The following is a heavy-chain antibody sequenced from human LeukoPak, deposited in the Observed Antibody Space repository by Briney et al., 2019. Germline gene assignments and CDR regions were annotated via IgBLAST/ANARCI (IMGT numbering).Heavy chain of an antibody. Sequence: GGSLRLSCAASGFTFSSYGMHWVRQAPGKGLEWVAFIRYDGSNKYYADSVKGRFTISRDNSKNTLYLQMNSLRAEDTAVYYCAKDEAWITGTTDYWGQGTLVTVSS. CDR3: AKDEAWITGTTDY. CDR1: GFTFSSYG. J-gene: IGHJ4*02. V-gene: IGHV3-30*02. CDR2: IRYDGSNK. D-gene: IGHD1-7*01.